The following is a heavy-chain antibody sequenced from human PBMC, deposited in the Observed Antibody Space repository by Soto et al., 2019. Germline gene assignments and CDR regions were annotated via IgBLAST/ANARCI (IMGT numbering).Heavy chain of an antibody. J-gene: IGHJ5*02. V-gene: IGHV1-46*01. CDR3: AREAVRFGELFWFDP. D-gene: IGHD3-10*01. Sequence: QVQLVQSGAEVKKPGASVKVSCKASGYTFTSYNIHWVRQAPGQGLEWVGMINPRGFFTTYAQKFRGRVTMTGDTSTSVVYMELTNLRSEDTAVYYCAREAVRFGELFWFDPWGQGTLVSVSS. CDR2: INPRGFFT. CDR1: GYTFTSYN.